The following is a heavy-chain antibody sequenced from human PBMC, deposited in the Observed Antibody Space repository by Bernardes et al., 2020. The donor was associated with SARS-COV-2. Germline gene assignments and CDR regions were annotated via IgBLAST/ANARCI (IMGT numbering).Heavy chain of an antibody. CDR2: ISAYNGNT. CDR3: ARDRVVVAAATHPNYYYYGMDV. Sequence: ASVKVSCKASGYTFTSYGISWVRQAPGQGLEWMGWISAYNGNTNYAQKLQGRVTMTTDTSTSTAYMELRSLRSDDTAVYYCARDRVVVAAATHPNYYYYGMDVWGQGTTVTVSS. CDR1: GYTFTSYG. V-gene: IGHV1-18*01. J-gene: IGHJ6*02. D-gene: IGHD2-15*01.